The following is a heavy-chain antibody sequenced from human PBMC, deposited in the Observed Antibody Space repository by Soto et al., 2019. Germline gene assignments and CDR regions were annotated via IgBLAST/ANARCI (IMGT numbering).Heavy chain of an antibody. J-gene: IGHJ6*02. CDR1: GGSVSSGVFS. V-gene: IGHV4-30-2*01. CDR3: ARGHCYYAMDV. Sequence: SETLSLTCAVSGGSVSSGVFSWNWIRQPPGQGLEWIGYISHGGSPHYTPSLRSRVSISVDRSTNVISLNLTSMTPADTAVYFCARGHCYYAMDVWGQGTTVTVSS. CDR2: ISHGGSP.